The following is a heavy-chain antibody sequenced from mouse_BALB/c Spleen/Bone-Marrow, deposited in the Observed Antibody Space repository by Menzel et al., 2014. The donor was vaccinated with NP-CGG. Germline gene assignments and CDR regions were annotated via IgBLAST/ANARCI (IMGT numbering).Heavy chain of an antibody. CDR2: IDPANGNT. V-gene: IGHV14-3*02. J-gene: IGHJ4*01. CDR1: GFNIKDTY. D-gene: IGHD2-10*01. CDR3: ARERGGTYYGNYDAMDY. Sequence: ESGAELVKPGASVKLSCTASGFNIKDTYMHWVKQRPEQGLEWIGRIDPANGNTKYDPKFQGKATITADTSSNTAYLQLSSLTSEDTAVYYCARERGGTYYGNYDAMDYWDQGTSVTSSS.